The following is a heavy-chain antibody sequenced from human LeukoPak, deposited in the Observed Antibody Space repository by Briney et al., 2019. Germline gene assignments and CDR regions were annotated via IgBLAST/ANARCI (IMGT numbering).Heavy chain of an antibody. CDR2: IYYTGST. D-gene: IGHD1-26*01. CDR1: GGSISSYY. CDR3: ARGHIMGATRTFDP. Sequence: PSETLSLTCTVSGGSISSYYWSWIRQPLGKGLEWIGYIYYTGSTNYNPSLKSRVTISVDTSKNQFSLKLSSVTAADTAVYYWARGHIMGATRTFDPWGQGTLVTVSS. J-gene: IGHJ5*02. V-gene: IGHV4-59*01.